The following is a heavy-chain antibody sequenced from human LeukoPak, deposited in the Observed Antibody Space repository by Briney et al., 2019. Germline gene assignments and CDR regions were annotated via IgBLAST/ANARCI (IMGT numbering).Heavy chain of an antibody. Sequence: SETLSLTCTVSGGSISSGGYYWSWIRQHPGKGLEWSGYIYYSGSTYYNPSLKSRVTISVDTSKNQFSLKLSSVTAADTAVYYCARDRPSYGSGSYYLDYWGQGTLVTVSS. D-gene: IGHD3-10*01. CDR2: IYYSGST. V-gene: IGHV4-31*03. CDR3: ARDRPSYGSGSYYLDY. J-gene: IGHJ4*02. CDR1: GGSISSGGYY.